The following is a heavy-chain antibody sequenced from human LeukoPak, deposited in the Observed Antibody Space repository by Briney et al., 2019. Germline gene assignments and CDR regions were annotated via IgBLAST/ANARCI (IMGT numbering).Heavy chain of an antibody. J-gene: IGHJ3*02. V-gene: IGHV1-8*01. CDR2: MNPNSGNT. D-gene: IGHD3-22*01. CDR1: GYTFTSYD. CDR3: ARDFSGYDAFDI. Sequence: ASVKVSCKASGYTFTSYDINWVRQATGQGLEWMGWMNPNSGNTGYAQKFQGRVTMTRDTSTSTVYMELSSLRSEDTAVYYCARDFSGYDAFDIWGQGTMVTVSS.